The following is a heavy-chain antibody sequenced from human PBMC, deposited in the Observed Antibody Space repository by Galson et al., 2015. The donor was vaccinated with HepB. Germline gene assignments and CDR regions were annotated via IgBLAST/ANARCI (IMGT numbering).Heavy chain of an antibody. J-gene: IGHJ6*03. CDR3: ARVMGYSSSSPYYYYYMDV. Sequence: SVKVSCKASGYTFTSYAMHWVRQAPGQRLEWMGWINAGNGNTKYSQKFQGRVTITKDTSVSTAYMELSSLRSEDTAVYYCARVMGYSSSSPYYYYYMDVWVKGTTVTVSS. CDR2: INAGNGNT. V-gene: IGHV1-3*01. D-gene: IGHD6-6*01. CDR1: GYTFTSYA.